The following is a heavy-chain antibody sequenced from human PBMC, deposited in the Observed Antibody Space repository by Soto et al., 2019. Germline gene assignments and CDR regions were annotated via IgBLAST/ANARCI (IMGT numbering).Heavy chain of an antibody. Sequence: PSETLSLTCTFSGASICKFYWSWIRQPPGKGLEWIGYIYDSGSTDYNPSLKSRITISVDTSKNQFSLKLRSVTAADTAVYYCATTEWLLWGQGNVVPISS. J-gene: IGHJ4*02. V-gene: IGHV4-59*08. D-gene: IGHD3-3*01. CDR3: ATTEWLL. CDR1: GASICKFY. CDR2: IYDSGST.